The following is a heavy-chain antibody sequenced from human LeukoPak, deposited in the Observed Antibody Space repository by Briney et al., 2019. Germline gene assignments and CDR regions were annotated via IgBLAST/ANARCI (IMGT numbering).Heavy chain of an antibody. CDR2: IQNDGSDK. Sequence: GGSLRLSCAASGINFRTSGMHWVRQAPGKGLEWVTFIQNDGSDKYYAASAKGRFTISRDNSKNTVYLHMNSLRADDTALYYCAREGGRAAAGRFDYWGQGTLVTVSS. V-gene: IGHV3-30*02. J-gene: IGHJ4*02. CDR3: AREGGRAAAGRFDY. CDR1: GINFRTSG. D-gene: IGHD6-13*01.